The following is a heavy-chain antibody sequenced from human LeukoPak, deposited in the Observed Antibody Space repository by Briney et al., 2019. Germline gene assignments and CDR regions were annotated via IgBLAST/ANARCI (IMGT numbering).Heavy chain of an antibody. CDR3: ARHEDNWNDVVY. J-gene: IGHJ4*02. D-gene: IGHD1-1*01. CDR2: IYPGDSDT. Sequence: GESLQISCQGSRYSFTSYWIGWVRPMPGKGLEWMGIIYPGDSDTRYSPSFQGQVTISADKSISTAYLQWSSLKASDTAMYYCARHEDNWNDVVYWGQGTLVTVSS. CDR1: RYSFTSYW. V-gene: IGHV5-51*01.